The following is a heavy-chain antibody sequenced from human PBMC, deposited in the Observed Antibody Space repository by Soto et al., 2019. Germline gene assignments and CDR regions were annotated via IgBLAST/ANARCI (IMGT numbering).Heavy chain of an antibody. J-gene: IGHJ3*02. CDR3: ALRYDYVWGSYRREDAFDI. V-gene: IGHV4-39*01. Sequence: PSETLSLTCTVSGGSISSSSYYWVWIRHAPGKGLEWIGSIYYSGSTYYNPSLKSRVTISVDTSKNHATLKLSSVTAADTAVYYCALRYDYVWGSYRREDAFDIWGQGTMVTVSS. CDR2: IYYSGST. D-gene: IGHD3-16*02. CDR1: GGSISSSSYY.